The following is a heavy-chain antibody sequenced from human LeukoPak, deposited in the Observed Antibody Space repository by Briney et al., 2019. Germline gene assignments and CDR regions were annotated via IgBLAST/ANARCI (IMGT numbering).Heavy chain of an antibody. V-gene: IGHV4-4*07. J-gene: IGHJ4*02. CDR1: GGSISGYY. Sequence: PSETLSLTCTVSGGSISGYYCSWIRQPAGKGLEWIGRIYSSGSSVYNPSLESRVSMSLDTSKNQFSLKVTSVTAADTAVYYCAREDGGYSRVDYWGQGTLVTVSS. D-gene: IGHD2-15*01. CDR2: IYSSGSS. CDR3: AREDGGYSRVDY.